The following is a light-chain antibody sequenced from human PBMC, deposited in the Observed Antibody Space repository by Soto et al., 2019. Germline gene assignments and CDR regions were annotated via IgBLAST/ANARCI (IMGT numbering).Light chain of an antibody. CDR3: HQYGGSPPFT. J-gene: IGKJ2*01. CDR1: QSVSSNY. V-gene: IGKV3-20*01. Sequence: EIVLTQSPGTLSLSPGERATLSCRASQSVSSNYLAWYQQKPGQAPRLLIYGASNRASGIPDRFSGGPSGTGFTLTITRLEPQEFAVYFCHQYGGSPPFTFGQGTKVDIK. CDR2: GAS.